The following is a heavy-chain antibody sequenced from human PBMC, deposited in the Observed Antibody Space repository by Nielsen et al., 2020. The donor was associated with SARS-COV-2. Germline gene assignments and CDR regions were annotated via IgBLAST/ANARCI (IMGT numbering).Heavy chain of an antibody. V-gene: IGHV3-30*18. Sequence: GESLKISCAASGFTFRRFGMHWVRQAPDKGQKWVALISYDGSDIYYGDSVKGRFTISRDNSKDTLYLQMNYLRAEDTAVYYCAKGPQIVATTTDILEVWGKGTTVIVSS. CDR1: GFTFRRFG. CDR3: AKGPQIVATTTDILEV. D-gene: IGHD5-12*01. CDR2: ISYDGSDI. J-gene: IGHJ6*04.